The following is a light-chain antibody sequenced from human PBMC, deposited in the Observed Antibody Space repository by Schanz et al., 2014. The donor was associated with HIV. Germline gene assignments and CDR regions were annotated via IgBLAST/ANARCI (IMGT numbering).Light chain of an antibody. J-gene: IGKJ4*01. CDR1: QSISTY. CDR3: QQSYSIPLT. Sequence: EIQMTQSPSSLSASVGDRVTITCRASQSISTYLNWYQQKPGKAPRLLIYAASNLQSGVPSRFSGSGSGTDFSLTISSLQPEDFATYFCQQSYSIPLTFGGGTKVEIK. CDR2: AAS. V-gene: IGKV1-39*01.